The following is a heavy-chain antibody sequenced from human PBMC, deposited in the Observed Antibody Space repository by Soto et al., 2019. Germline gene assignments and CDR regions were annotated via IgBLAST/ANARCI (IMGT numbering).Heavy chain of an antibody. CDR2: IGPKSGDT. J-gene: IGHJ4*02. CDR1: GYTFTGHY. D-gene: IGHD1-26*01. CDR3: GRGRSGEIFVFY. V-gene: IGHV1-2*02. Sequence: QVQLVQSGAEVKESGASVKVSCKTSGYTFTGHYIHWVRQAPGQSPEWVGEIGPKSGDTRYAQKFQGKVTMYKDTSITTVYMELTNLSPDDTAVYCCGRGRSGEIFVFYWGQGTLVTVPS.